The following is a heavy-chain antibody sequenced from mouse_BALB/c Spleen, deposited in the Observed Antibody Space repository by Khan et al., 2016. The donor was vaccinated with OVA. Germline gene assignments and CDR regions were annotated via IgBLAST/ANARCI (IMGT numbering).Heavy chain of an antibody. V-gene: IGHV2-9*02. D-gene: IGHD1-1*01. CDR1: GFSLTSYG. CDR3: ARAFYYGAWFAY. Sequence: QVQLKESGPGLVAPSQTLSITCTVSGFSLTSYGVHWVRQPPGKGLEWLGVIWAGGSTNHNSALMSRLSISKDNSKSQVFLKMNSLQTDDTPMYYCARAFYYGAWFAYWGQGTLVTVSA. CDR2: IWAGGST. J-gene: IGHJ3*01.